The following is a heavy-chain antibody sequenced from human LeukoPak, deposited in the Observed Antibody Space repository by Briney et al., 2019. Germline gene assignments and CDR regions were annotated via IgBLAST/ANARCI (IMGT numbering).Heavy chain of an antibody. CDR3: ARGEQPLAPFDH. CDR2: ISSSSSYI. CDR1: GFTFSSYS. V-gene: IGHV3-21*01. J-gene: IGHJ4*02. D-gene: IGHD6-13*01. Sequence: PGGSLRLSCAASGFTFSSYSMNWVRQAPGKGLEWVSSISSSSSYIYYADSVKGRFTISRDNAKNSLYLQMNSLRAEDTAVYYCARGEQPLAPFDHWGQGTLVTVSS.